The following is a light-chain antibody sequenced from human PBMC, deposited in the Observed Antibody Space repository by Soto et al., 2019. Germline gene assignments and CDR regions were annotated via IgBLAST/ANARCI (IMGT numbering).Light chain of an antibody. V-gene: IGKV3-11*01. J-gene: IGKJ5*01. Sequence: VFTQSPVTLSLSPGERATLSCRASQSFRGLLAWYQQKPGQAPRLLIYDAYDRATGIPPRFSGSGSGTDFTLTISSLEPEDSVVYYCQQRHMWPITVGQGTRLESK. CDR1: QSFRGL. CDR3: QQRHMWPIT. CDR2: DAY.